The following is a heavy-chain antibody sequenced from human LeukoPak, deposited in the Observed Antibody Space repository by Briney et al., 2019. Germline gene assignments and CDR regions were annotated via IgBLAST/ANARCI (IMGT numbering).Heavy chain of an antibody. Sequence: GGSLRLSCAGSGFTFSSNAMSWVRQAPGKGLEWVSGINYSGGSTYYADSVKGRFTISRDNSKNTLYLQMNNLRAEDTAVYYCSRLIAARTPYYFDYWGQGTLVTVSS. D-gene: IGHD6-6*01. CDR2: INYSGGST. CDR1: GFTFSSNA. J-gene: IGHJ4*02. V-gene: IGHV3-23*01. CDR3: SRLIAARTPYYFDY.